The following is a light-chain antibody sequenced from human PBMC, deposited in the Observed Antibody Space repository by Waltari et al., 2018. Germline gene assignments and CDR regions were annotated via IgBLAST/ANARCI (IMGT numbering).Light chain of an antibody. V-gene: IGLV2-8*01. CDR3: SSYAGSNNLV. Sequence: QSALTRPPSPSGPPGPSVTTSCTGTGSAVGGFVYFPWYQQHPGKAPKVIIYEVDKRPSGVPDRFSGSKAGNTASLTVSGLQADDEADYYCSSYAGSNNLVFGGGTKLTVL. J-gene: IGLJ2*01. CDR1: GSAVGGFVY. CDR2: EVD.